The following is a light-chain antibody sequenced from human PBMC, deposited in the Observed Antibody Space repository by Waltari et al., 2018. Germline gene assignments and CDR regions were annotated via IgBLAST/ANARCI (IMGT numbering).Light chain of an antibody. CDR3: QQYDDYWT. V-gene: IGKV1-5*01. CDR2: DAS. CDR1: QSIGSW. J-gene: IGKJ1*01. Sequence: DIQMTQSPSTLPASVGDSVTIPCRASQSIGSWLAWYQQKRGKAPELLIYDASSLLGGVPSRFSGSGSGTEFTLTISSLQPDDFATYFCQQYDDYWTFGQGTKVEVK.